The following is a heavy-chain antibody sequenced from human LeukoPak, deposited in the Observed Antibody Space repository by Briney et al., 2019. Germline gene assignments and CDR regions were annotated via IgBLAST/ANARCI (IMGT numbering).Heavy chain of an antibody. CDR3: ARGFDYYYGMDV. CDR1: GGSISSGGYS. CDR2: IYYSGST. V-gene: IGHV4-31*03. J-gene: IGHJ6*02. D-gene: IGHD3-10*01. Sequence: SETLSLTCIVSGGSISSGGYSWSWIRQHPGKGLEWIGYIYYSGSTYYNPSLKSRVTISVDTSKNQFSLKLSSVTAADTAVYYCARGFDYYYGMDVWGQGTTVTVSS.